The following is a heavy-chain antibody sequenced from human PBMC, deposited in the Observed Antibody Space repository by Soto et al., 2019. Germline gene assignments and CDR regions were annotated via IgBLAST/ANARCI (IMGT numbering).Heavy chain of an antibody. V-gene: IGHV1-69*13. CDR1: GGTFSSYA. Sequence: SVKVSCKASGGTFSSYAISWVRQAPGQGLEWMGGIIPIFGTANYAQKFQGRVTITADESTSTAYMELSSLRSEDTAVYYCATGNVSYYYYGMDVWGQGSTVTVS. CDR2: IIPIFGTA. CDR3: ATGNVSYYYYGMDV. J-gene: IGHJ6*02.